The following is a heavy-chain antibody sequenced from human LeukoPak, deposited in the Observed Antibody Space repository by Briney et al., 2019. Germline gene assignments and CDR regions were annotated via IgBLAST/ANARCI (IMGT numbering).Heavy chain of an antibody. D-gene: IGHD3-10*01. CDR3: AKSEDSPIWFGELKRDY. J-gene: IGHJ4*02. CDR1: GFTVSSTY. V-gene: IGHV3-23*01. Sequence: AGGSLRLSCAASGFTVSSTYMTCVRQAPGKGLEWVSAISGSGGSTYYADSVKGRFTISRDNSKNTLYLQMNSLRAEDTAVYYCAKSEDSPIWFGELKRDYWGQGTLVTVSS. CDR2: ISGSGGST.